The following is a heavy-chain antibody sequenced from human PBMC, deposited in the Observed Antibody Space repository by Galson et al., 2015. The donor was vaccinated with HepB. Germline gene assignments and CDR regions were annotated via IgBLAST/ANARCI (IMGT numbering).Heavy chain of an antibody. CDR3: ATVAGYTYGGYYMDV. V-gene: IGHV3-66*01. D-gene: IGHD5-18*01. CDR1: GFTVSNNY. Sequence: SLRLSCAASGFTVSNNYMSWVRQAPGKGLEWVSFIYSGGSTYYADSVQGRFTISRDKSKNTLYLQMNSLRAEDTAVYYCATVAGYTYGGYYMDVWGIGTTVTVSS. J-gene: IGHJ6*03. CDR2: IYSGGST.